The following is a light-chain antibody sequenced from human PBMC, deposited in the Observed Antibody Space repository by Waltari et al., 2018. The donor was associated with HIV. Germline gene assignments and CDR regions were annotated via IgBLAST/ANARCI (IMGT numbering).Light chain of an antibody. CDR2: DDS. J-gene: IGLJ2*01. CDR1: DLGSKS. CDR3: QVWDSSSDQGV. Sequence: SYVLTQPPSVSVAPGETATISCGGNDLGSKSVHWYQQSPGQAPLLVIYDDSDRPAGMPGRFSAAKFGNTATLTISRVEAGDEADYYCQVWDSSSDQGVFGGGTKLTVL. V-gene: IGLV3-21*04.